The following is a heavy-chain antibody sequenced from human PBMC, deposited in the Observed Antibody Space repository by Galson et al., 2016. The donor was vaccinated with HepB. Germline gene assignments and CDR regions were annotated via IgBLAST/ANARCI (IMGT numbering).Heavy chain of an antibody. CDR1: GFTFRNYG. J-gene: IGHJ4*02. V-gene: IGHV3-30*03. D-gene: IGHD2/OR15-2a*01. Sequence: SLRLSCAASGFTFRNYGMTWVRQAPGKGLEWVAADSMDGRRKFYADSVKGRFTISRDNSNNMLFLQMSSLTEDDTAVYYCARRHEYCPPVGCSVDYWGQGTLVSVSS. CDR3: ARRHEYCPPVGCSVDY. CDR2: DSMDGRRK.